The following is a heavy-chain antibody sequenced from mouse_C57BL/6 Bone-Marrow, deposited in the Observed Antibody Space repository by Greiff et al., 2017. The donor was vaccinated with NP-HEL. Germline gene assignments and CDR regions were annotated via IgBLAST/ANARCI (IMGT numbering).Heavy chain of an antibody. Sequence: VQLQQSGPELVKPGASVKISCKASGYAFSSSWMNWVKQRPGKGLEWIGRIYPGDGDTNYNGKFKGKATLTADKSSSTVYMQLSSLTSEDSAVYFCARGLTTVAGYFDVWGTGTTVTVSS. CDR2: IYPGDGDT. CDR3: ARGLTTVAGYFDV. D-gene: IGHD1-1*01. J-gene: IGHJ1*03. V-gene: IGHV1-82*01. CDR1: GYAFSSSW.